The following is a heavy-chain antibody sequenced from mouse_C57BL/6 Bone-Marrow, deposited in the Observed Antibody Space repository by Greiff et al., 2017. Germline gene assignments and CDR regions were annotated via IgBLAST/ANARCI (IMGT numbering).Heavy chain of an antibody. CDR3: ARGGHGSTFDV. Sequence: QVQLQQPGAELVKPGASVKLSCKASGYTFTSYWMQWVKQRPGQGLEWIGEIDPSDSYTNYNQKFKGKATLTVDTSSSTAYMQLSSLTSEDSAVYYCARGGHGSTFDVWGTGTTVTVSS. D-gene: IGHD5-1*01. J-gene: IGHJ1*03. CDR2: IDPSDSYT. CDR1: GYTFTSYW. V-gene: IGHV1-50*01.